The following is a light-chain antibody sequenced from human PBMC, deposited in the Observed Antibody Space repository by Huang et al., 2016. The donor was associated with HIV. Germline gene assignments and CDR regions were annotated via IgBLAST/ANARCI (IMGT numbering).Light chain of an antibody. CDR2: GAS. J-gene: IGKJ3*01. CDR1: QSVGIY. Sequence: EIVLTQSPGTLSLSPGERATLSCRASQSVGIYLAWYQQKPGQAPRLLIYGASTRVTGIPDRFSGGGSGTDFTLSISRLEPEDFAVYYCQQYERPPDTFGPGTKMNIK. V-gene: IGKV3-20*01. CDR3: QQYERPPDT.